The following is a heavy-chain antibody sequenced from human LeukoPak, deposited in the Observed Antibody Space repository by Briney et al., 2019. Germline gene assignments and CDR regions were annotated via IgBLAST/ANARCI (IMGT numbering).Heavy chain of an antibody. CDR2: ISAYNGNT. CDR3: ARVAPYCSSTSCIFIGYYFDY. D-gene: IGHD2-2*01. V-gene: IGHV1-18*01. CDR1: GYTFTSYG. J-gene: IGHJ4*02. Sequence: ASVKVSCKASGYTFTSYGISWVRQAPGQGLEWMGWISAYNGNTNYAQKLQGRVTMTTDTSTSTAYMELRNLRSDDTAVYYCARVAPYCSSTSCIFIGYYFDYWGQGTLVTVSS.